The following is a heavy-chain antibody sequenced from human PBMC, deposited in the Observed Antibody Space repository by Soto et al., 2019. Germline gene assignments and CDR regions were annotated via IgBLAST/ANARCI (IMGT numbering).Heavy chain of an antibody. CDR1: GFTFSSYA. J-gene: IGHJ6*02. D-gene: IGHD2-2*01. CDR3: AKDACSSTSCDQPYYYYGMDV. Sequence: GGSLRLSCAASGFTFSSYAMSWVRQAPGKGLEWVSAISGSGGSTYYADSVKGRFTISRDNSKNTLYLQMNSLRAEDTAVYYCAKDACSSTSCDQPYYYYGMDVWGQGTTVTVSS. CDR2: ISGSGGST. V-gene: IGHV3-23*01.